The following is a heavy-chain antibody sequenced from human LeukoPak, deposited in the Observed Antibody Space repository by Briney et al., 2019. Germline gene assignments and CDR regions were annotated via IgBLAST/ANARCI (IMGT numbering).Heavy chain of an antibody. V-gene: IGHV3-74*01. CDR1: EFTFSNYW. CDR3: ARDLGQYYDTSDNWFDP. Sequence: QPGGSLRLSCAASEFTFSNYWMHWVRQAPGKGLVWVSRINSDGINTSYADSVKGRFTISRDNAKNTLNLQMNSLRAEDTAVYYCARDLGQYYDTSDNWFDPWGQGTLVTVSS. CDR2: INSDGINT. J-gene: IGHJ5*02. D-gene: IGHD3-22*01.